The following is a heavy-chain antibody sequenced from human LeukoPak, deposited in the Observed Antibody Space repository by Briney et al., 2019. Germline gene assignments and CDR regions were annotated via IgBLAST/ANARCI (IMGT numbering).Heavy chain of an antibody. Sequence: GGSLRLSCAASGFTFKNYAMNWVRQAPGKGLEWVSYISSSGSTIYYADSVKGRFTISRDNAKNSLYLQMNSLRAEDTAVYYCARVDEAAAGTYQLGEVNYYYYMDVWGKGTTVTVSS. CDR3: ARVDEAAAGTYQLGEVNYYYYMDV. V-gene: IGHV3-48*04. CDR2: ISSSGSTI. D-gene: IGHD6-13*01. CDR1: GFTFKNYA. J-gene: IGHJ6*03.